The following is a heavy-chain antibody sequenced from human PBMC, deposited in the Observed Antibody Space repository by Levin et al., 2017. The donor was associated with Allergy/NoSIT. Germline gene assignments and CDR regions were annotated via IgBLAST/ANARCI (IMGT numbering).Heavy chain of an antibody. CDR1: GGSISSYY. CDR3: AGGWLAPTFDY. CDR2: IYYSGST. V-gene: IGHV4-59*08. Sequence: PSETLSLTCTVSGGSISSYYWSWIRQPPGKGLEWIGYIYYSGSTNYNPSLKSRVTISVDTSKNQFSLKLSSVTAADTAVYYCAGGWLAPTFDYWGQGTLVTVSS. D-gene: IGHD6-19*01. J-gene: IGHJ4*02.